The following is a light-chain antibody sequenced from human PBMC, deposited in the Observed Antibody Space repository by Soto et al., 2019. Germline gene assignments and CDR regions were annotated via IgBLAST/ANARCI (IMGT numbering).Light chain of an antibody. J-gene: IGLJ1*01. Sequence: QSALTQPRSVSGSPGQSVTISCTGTSSDVVGYNYVSWYQQHPDKAPKVMIYDVTKRPSGVPDRFSGSKSGNTASLTISGLQAEDEADYYCCSYAGSYIYVFGTGTKVTVL. CDR3: CSYAGSYIYV. CDR1: SSDVVGYNY. V-gene: IGLV2-11*01. CDR2: DVT.